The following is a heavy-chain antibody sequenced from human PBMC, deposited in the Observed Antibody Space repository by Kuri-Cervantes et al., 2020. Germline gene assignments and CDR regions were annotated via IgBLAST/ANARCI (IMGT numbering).Heavy chain of an antibody. CDR3: ARGGSSYGDNPQYAY. D-gene: IGHD4-17*01. J-gene: IGHJ4*02. V-gene: IGHV3-33*01. Sequence: GGSLRLSCAASGFTFSSYGMHWVRQAPGKGLEWVAVIWYDGSNKYYADSVKGRFTISRDNSKNTLYLQMNSLRDEDTAVYYCARGGSSYGDNPQYAYWGQGTLVTVSS. CDR2: IWYDGSNK. CDR1: GFTFSSYG.